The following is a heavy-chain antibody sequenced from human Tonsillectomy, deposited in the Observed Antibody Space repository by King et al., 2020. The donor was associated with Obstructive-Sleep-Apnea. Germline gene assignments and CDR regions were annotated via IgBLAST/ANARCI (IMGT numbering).Heavy chain of an antibody. D-gene: IGHD2-2*01. CDR2: ISYDGKTK. CDR3: ARETSWRAFDY. V-gene: IGHV3-30*04. J-gene: IGHJ4*02. Sequence: VQLVESGGGVVQPGRSLRLSCAASGFTFSNYAMYWVRQAPGKGLECVTIISYDGKTKHYADSVMGRFTISRDNSKNTLYLQMNSLRGEDTAMYYCARETSWRAFDYWGQGTLVTVSS. CDR1: GFTFSNYA.